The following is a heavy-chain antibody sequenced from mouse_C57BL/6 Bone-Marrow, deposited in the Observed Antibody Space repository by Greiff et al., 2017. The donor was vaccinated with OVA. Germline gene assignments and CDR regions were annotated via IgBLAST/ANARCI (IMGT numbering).Heavy chain of an antibody. CDR1: GYTFTSYG. CDR3: ARSGDTTAYFDY. D-gene: IGHD1-2*01. Sequence: QVHVKQSGAELARPGASVKLSCKASGYTFTSYGISWVKQRTGQGLEWIGEIYPRSGNTYYNEKFKGKATLTADKSSSTAYMELRSLTSEDSAVYFCARSGDTTAYFDYWGQGTTLTVSS. J-gene: IGHJ2*01. CDR2: IYPRSGNT. V-gene: IGHV1-81*01.